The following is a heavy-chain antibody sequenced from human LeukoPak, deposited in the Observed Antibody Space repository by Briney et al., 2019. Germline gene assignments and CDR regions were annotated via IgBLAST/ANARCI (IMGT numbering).Heavy chain of an antibody. CDR2: IYYTGTT. J-gene: IGHJ2*01. CDR3: ARDPNYDSSGYYWYFAL. V-gene: IGHV4-59*11. Sequence: SETLSLTCTVSGGSISHYWSWIRKPPGKGLEWIGYIYYTGTTNYNPSLKSRVTISVDTSKNQFSLKLSSVTAADTAVYYCARDPNYDSSGYYWYFALWGRGTLVTVSS. CDR1: GGSISHY. D-gene: IGHD3-22*01.